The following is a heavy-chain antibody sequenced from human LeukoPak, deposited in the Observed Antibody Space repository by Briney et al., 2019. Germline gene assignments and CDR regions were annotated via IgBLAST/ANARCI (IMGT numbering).Heavy chain of an antibody. CDR1: GFTFSDYA. CDR2: ISYDISNT. CDR3: ARSPPARRGYFDY. Sequence: PGGSLRLSCAASGFTFSDYAMYWVRQAPGKGLEWVAVISYDISNTHYPDSVKGRFTISRDNSKNTLYLQMNSLRAEDTAVYYCARSPPARRGYFDYWGQGTLVTVSS. J-gene: IGHJ4*02. V-gene: IGHV3-30-3*01. D-gene: IGHD2-2*01.